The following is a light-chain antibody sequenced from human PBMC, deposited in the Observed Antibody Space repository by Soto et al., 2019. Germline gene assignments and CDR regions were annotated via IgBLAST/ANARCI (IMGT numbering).Light chain of an antibody. CDR1: SSNIGAGYD. CDR3: QSYDSSIYV. V-gene: IGLV1-40*01. CDR2: GNS. J-gene: IGLJ1*01. Sequence: VLTQPPSVSGAPGQRVTISCTGSSSNIGAGYDVHWYQQLPGTAPKLLIYGNSNRPSGVPDRFSGSKSGTSASLAITGLQAEDEADYYCQSYDSSIYVFGTGTKVTVL.